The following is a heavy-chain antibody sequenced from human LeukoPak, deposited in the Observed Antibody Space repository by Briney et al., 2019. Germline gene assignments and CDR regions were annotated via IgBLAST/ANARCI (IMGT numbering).Heavy chain of an antibody. D-gene: IGHD3-3*01. Sequence: ASVKVSCKASGGTFSSYAISWVRQSPGKGLEWMGGVDPEDGETIYAQKFQGRVTMTEDTSTDTDYMELSSLRSGDTAVYYCATVTRFLEWLSSNYFDYWGLGTLVTVSS. CDR2: VDPEDGET. CDR3: ATVTRFLEWLSSNYFDY. V-gene: IGHV1-24*01. J-gene: IGHJ4*02. CDR1: GGTFSSYA.